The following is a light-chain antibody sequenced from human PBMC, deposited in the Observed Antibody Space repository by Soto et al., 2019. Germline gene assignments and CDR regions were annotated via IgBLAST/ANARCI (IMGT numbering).Light chain of an antibody. Sequence: QSALTQPASVSGSPGQSITISCTGTSSDVGGYNYVSWYQQHPGKAPKLMIYEVSSRPSGVSNRFSGSKSGNTASLTISGLQAEDEAHYYCSSYTSSSTLCVFGTGTKLTVL. J-gene: IGLJ1*01. CDR1: SSDVGGYNY. V-gene: IGLV2-14*01. CDR2: EVS. CDR3: SSYTSSSTLCV.